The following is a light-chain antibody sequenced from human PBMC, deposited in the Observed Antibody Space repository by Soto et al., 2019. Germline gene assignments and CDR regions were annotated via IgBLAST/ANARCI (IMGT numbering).Light chain of an antibody. CDR1: QSVRSDY. CDR3: QHYGSSPRYT. J-gene: IGKJ2*01. V-gene: IGKV3-20*01. CDR2: GAS. Sequence: EIVLTQSPDTLSLSPGERATLSCRASQSVRSDYLTWYQQRPGQAPRLLIYGASSRATGIPDRFSGSGSGTYFTLTISRLEPEDFAVYYCQHYGSSPRYTFGQGTKLEI.